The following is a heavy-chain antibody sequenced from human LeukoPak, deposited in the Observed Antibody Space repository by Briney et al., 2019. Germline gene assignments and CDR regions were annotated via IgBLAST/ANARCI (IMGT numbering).Heavy chain of an antibody. CDR3: ARGARQITDSSGYSLDFDY. J-gene: IGHJ4*02. D-gene: IGHD3-22*01. V-gene: IGHV1-2*02. CDR2: ISPNSGGT. Sequence: ASVKVSCKASGYTFTSYGISWVRQAPGQGLEWMGWISPNSGGTNYAQKFQGRVTMTRDTSISTAYMELSRLRSDDTAVYYCARGARQITDSSGYSLDFDYWGQGTLVTVSS. CDR1: GYTFTSYG.